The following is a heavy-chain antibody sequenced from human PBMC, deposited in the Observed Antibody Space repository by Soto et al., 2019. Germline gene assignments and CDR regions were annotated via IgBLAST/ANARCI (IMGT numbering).Heavy chain of an antibody. Sequence: ASVKVSCKASGGAVSNYAISWVRQAPGQGLEWMGGITPIFGAANYAQKFQGRVTITADESTNTAYMELSSLRSEDTALYYCARGWSYDILTASYYWGQGTLGIVSS. J-gene: IGHJ4*02. V-gene: IGHV1-69*13. D-gene: IGHD3-9*01. CDR3: ARGWSYDILTASYY. CDR1: GGAVSNYA. CDR2: ITPIFGAA.